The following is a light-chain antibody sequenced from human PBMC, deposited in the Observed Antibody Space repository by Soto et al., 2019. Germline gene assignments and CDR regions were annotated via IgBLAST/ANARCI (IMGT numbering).Light chain of an antibody. CDR2: GAS. Sequence: EIVMTQSPATLSLSPGERATLSCRASQSVSSSYLSWYQQKPGQAPRLLIYGASTRATGIPARFSGSVSGTDFTLTISSLQPEDFAVYYCQQDYNFPWTFGQGTKVEIK. CDR3: QQDYNFPWT. CDR1: QSVSSSY. J-gene: IGKJ1*01. V-gene: IGKV3D-7*01.